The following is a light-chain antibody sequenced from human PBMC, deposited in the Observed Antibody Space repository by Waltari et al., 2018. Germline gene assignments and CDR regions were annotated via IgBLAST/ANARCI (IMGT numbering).Light chain of an antibody. V-gene: IGKV1D-16*01. Sequence: DIQMTQSPSSVSASLGDRVTITCRASQDISRYLAWYQQTPGRSPKLLIFDTSSLQSGVPSRFSGSGTGTEFTLTISSLQPDDFATYYCQHYNTYPFTFGPGTKVDIK. J-gene: IGKJ3*01. CDR1: QDISRY. CDR3: QHYNTYPFT. CDR2: DTS.